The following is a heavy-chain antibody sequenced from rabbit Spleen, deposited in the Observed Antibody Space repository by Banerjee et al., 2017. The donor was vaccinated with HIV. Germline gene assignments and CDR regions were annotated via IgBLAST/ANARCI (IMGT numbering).Heavy chain of an antibody. CDR3: ARAGYAGYGYANFRDYYGMDL. J-gene: IGHJ6*01. D-gene: IGHD6-1*01. CDR1: GFSFSDRDV. Sequence: QEHLVESGGGLVQPGGSLTLTCKASGFSFSDRDVMCWVRQAPGKGLEWISCIAGSSSDFTYSATWAKGRFTISKTSSTTVTLQMTSLTAADTATYFCARAGYAGYGYANFRDYYGMDLWGPGTLVTVS. CDR2: IAGSSSDFT. V-gene: IGHV1S45*01.